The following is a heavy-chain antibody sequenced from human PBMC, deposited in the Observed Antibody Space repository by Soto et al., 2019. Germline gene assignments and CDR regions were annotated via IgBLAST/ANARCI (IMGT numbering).Heavy chain of an antibody. CDR1: GYTFTGYY. CDR2: INPNSGGT. J-gene: IGHJ4*02. CDR3: ARNQIVGATSFDY. Sequence: ASVKVSCKASGYTFTGYYMHWVRQAPGQGLEWMEWINPNSGGTNYAQKFQGWVTMTRDTSISTAYMELSRLRSDDTAVYYCARNQIVGATSFDYWGQGTLVTVSS. V-gene: IGHV1-2*04. D-gene: IGHD1-26*01.